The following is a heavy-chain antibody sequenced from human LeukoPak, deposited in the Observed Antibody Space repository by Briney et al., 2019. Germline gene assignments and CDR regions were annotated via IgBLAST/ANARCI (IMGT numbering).Heavy chain of an antibody. V-gene: IGHV4-39*01. J-gene: IGHJ4*02. CDR1: GDSISSSRFY. CDR3: ARRDVGATIDY. Sequence: PSETLSLTCTVSGDSISSSRFYWAWIRQPPGKGLEWIGSILYTGRTFCNPSLKSRVTISVDTSKNQFSLRLGSVTASDTAVYYCARRDVGATIDYWGQGTLVTVSS. CDR2: ILYTGRT. D-gene: IGHD1-26*01.